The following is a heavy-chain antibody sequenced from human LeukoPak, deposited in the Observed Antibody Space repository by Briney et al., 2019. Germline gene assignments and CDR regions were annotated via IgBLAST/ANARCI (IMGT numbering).Heavy chain of an antibody. D-gene: IGHD3-22*01. J-gene: IGHJ3*02. V-gene: IGHV4-4*02. CDR3: ARDLRRAGDGSGYYTGAFDI. Sequence: SGTLSLTCAVSGGSISSSNWWSWVRQPPGKGLEWIGEIYHSGSTNYNPSLKSRVTISVDKSKNQFSLKLSSVTAADTAVYYCARDLRRAGDGSGYYTGAFDIWGQGTMVTVSS. CDR2: IYHSGST. CDR1: GGSISSSNW.